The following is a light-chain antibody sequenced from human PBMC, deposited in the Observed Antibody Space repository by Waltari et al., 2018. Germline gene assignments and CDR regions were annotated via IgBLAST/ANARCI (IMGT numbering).Light chain of an antibody. Sequence: QSALTQPRSVSGSPGQSVTISCTGTSSAVGGSNYVSWYPQLPGKAPTVVIYDVSRRPSGVPDRFTGSRSGNTATLTISGLQAEDEADYHCCSYAGTYTWLFGGGTKLTVL. CDR3: CSYAGTYTWL. V-gene: IGLV2-11*01. J-gene: IGLJ3*02. CDR2: DVS. CDR1: SSAVGGSNY.